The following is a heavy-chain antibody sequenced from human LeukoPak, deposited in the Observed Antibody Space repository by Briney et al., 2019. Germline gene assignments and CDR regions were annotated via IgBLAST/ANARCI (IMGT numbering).Heavy chain of an antibody. CDR2: ISYDGSNK. J-gene: IGHJ6*02. Sequence: GGSLRLSCAASGFTFSSYAMHWGRQAPGKGLEWVAGISYDGSNKYYADSVKGRFTISRDNSKNTLYLQMNSLRAEDTAVYYCARDWNSGSYYGDYSYYGMDVWGHGTTVTVSS. V-gene: IGHV3-30*04. D-gene: IGHD1-26*01. CDR1: GFTFSSYA. CDR3: ARDWNSGSYYGDYSYYGMDV.